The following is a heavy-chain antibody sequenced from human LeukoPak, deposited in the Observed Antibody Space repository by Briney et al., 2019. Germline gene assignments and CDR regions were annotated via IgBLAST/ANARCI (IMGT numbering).Heavy chain of an antibody. Sequence: GGSLRLSCSASGFTFSSYAMHWVRQAPGKGLEYVSAISSNGGSTYYADSVRGRFTISRDNSKNTLYLQMSSLRPEDTAVYYCVKEIVKAGTAWGQGTLVTVSS. D-gene: IGHD3-16*02. CDR3: VKEIVKAGTA. J-gene: IGHJ5*02. CDR2: ISSNGGST. CDR1: GFTFSSYA. V-gene: IGHV3-64D*09.